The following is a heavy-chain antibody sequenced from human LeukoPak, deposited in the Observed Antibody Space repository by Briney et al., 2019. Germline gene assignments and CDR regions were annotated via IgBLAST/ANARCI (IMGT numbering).Heavy chain of an antibody. CDR1: GFTFSSYW. CDR2: INSDGSST. Sequence: GGSLRLSCAASGFTFSSYWMHWVRQAPGKGLMWVSRINSDGSSTSYADSVKGRFTISRDNAKNTLYLQMNSLRAEDTAVYYCVALRITMIAFWGQGTLVTVSS. D-gene: IGHD3-22*01. J-gene: IGHJ1*01. V-gene: IGHV3-74*01. CDR3: VALRITMIAF.